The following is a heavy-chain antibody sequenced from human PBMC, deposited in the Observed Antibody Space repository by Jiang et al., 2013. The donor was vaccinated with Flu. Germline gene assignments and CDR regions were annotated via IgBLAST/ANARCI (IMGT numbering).Heavy chain of an antibody. CDR3: ARRGSGLHYFDY. CDR1: GFPFSNYG. Sequence: QLLESGGGVVQPGRSLRLSCAASGFPFSNYGMHWVRQAPGKGLEWVAVIWSDGSTKYYADSVKGRFTISRDNSKNTLSLQMDSLRADDTAVYYCARRGSGLHYFDYWGQGTLVTVSS. V-gene: IGHV3-33*01. D-gene: IGHD3-10*01. CDR2: IWSDGSTK. J-gene: IGHJ4*02.